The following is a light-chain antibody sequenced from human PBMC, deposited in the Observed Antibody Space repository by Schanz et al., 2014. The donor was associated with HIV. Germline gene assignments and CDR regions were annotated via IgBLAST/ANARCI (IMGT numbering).Light chain of an antibody. CDR1: SSDVGGYNY. V-gene: IGLV2-14*01. Sequence: QSVLTQPASVSGSPGQSITISCTGTSSDVGGYNYVSWYQQHPGKAPKLMIYDVSNRPSGVPDRFSGSKSGNTASLTISGLQADDEADYYCSSYTTSSTLVFGGGTKLTVL. J-gene: IGLJ2*01. CDR2: DVS. CDR3: SSYTTSSTLV.